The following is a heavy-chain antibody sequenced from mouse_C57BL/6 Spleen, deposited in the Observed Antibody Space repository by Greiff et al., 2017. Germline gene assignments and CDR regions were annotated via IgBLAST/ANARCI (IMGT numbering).Heavy chain of an antibody. CDR2: IDPSDSYT. CDR1: GYTFTSYW. CDR3: ERRTIVTLDY. J-gene: IGHJ2*01. D-gene: IGHD2-5*01. V-gene: IGHV1-50*01. Sequence: QVQLQQSGPELVKPGASVKMSCKASGYTFTSYWMQWVKQRPGQGLEWIGEIDPSDSYTNYNQKFKGKATVTVDTSSSTAYMQLSSLTSEDSAVYYYERRTIVTLDYWGQGTTLTVSS.